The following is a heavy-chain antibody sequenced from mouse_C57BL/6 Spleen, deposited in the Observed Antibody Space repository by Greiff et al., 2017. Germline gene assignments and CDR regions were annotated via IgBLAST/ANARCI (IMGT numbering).Heavy chain of an antibody. CDR3: ARHEEGSAQAWFAY. V-gene: IGHV1-62-2*01. CDR1: GYTFTEYT. D-gene: IGHD3-2*02. Sequence: VMLVESGAELVKPGASVKLSCKASGYTFTEYTIHWVKQRSGQGLEWIGWFYPGSGSIKYNEKFKDKATLTADKSSSTVYMELSRLTSEDSAVYVCARHEEGSAQAWFAYWGQGTLVTVAA. J-gene: IGHJ3*01. CDR2: FYPGSGSI.